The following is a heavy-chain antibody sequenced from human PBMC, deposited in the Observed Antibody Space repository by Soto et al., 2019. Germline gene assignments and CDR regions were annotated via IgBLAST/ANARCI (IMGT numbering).Heavy chain of an antibody. Sequence: QVQLQESGPGLVKPSQTLSITCTVSGGSISCGGYYWSWIRQHPGKGLEWIGYIYYSGSTYYNPSLKSRVTISVDTSKNQFSLKLSSVTAADTAVYYCARTDWEGYFDYWGQGTLVTVSS. CDR2: IYYSGST. D-gene: IGHD1-26*01. CDR1: GGSISCGGYY. J-gene: IGHJ4*02. V-gene: IGHV4-31*03. CDR3: ARTDWEGYFDY.